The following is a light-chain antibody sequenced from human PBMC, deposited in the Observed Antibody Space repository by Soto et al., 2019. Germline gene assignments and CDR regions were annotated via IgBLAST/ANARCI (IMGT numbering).Light chain of an antibody. CDR3: CSYAGSSNFFV. V-gene: IGLV2-23*02. Sequence: QSALNQPASVSGSPGQSITISCTGTSSDVGSYNLVSWYQQHPGKAPKLVIFEASKRPSGVSNRFSGSKSANTASLTISGLQAEDEADSYCCSYAGSSNFFVFGTGTKLTVL. CDR2: EAS. J-gene: IGLJ1*01. CDR1: SSDVGSYNL.